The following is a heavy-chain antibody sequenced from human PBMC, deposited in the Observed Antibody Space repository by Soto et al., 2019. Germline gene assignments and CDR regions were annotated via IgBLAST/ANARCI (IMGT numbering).Heavy chain of an antibody. CDR2: ISAYNGNT. J-gene: IGHJ4*02. CDR1: GYTFTSYG. CDR3: ARDQVTIFGVVIIGDFDY. V-gene: IGHV1-18*01. Sequence: ASVKVSCKASGYTFTSYGISWVRQAPGQGLEWMGWISAYNGNTNYAQKLQGRVTMTTDTSTSTAYMELRGLRSDDTAVYYCARDQVTIFGVVIIGDFDYWGQGTLVTVSS. D-gene: IGHD3-3*01.